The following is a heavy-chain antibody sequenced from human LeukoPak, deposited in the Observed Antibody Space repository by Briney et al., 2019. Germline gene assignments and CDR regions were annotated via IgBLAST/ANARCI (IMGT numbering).Heavy chain of an antibody. D-gene: IGHD6-13*01. V-gene: IGHV5-51*01. CDR3: ARHRSIAAAGTWWFDP. CDR2: IYPGDSDT. CDR1: GYSFSNYW. J-gene: IGHJ5*02. Sequence: GESLKISCKGSGYSFSNYWIGWVRQMPGKGLEWMGIIYPGDSDTRYSPSFQGQVTISADKSINTAYLQWSSLKASDTAMYYCARHRSIAAAGTWWFDPWGRGTLVTVSS.